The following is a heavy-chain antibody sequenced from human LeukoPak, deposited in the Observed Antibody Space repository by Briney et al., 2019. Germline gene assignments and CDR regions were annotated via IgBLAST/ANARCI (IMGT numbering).Heavy chain of an antibody. D-gene: IGHD5-18*01. V-gene: IGHV1-69*05. Sequence: GSSVKVSCKASGGTFSSYAISWVRQAPGQGLEWMGGIIPIFGTANYAQKFQGRVTITTDESTSTAYMELSSLRSEDTAVYYCASPSQANSYGYLRRVWVSSFDYWGQGTLVTVSS. CDR3: ASPSQANSYGYLRRVWVSSFDY. CDR2: IIPIFGTA. CDR1: GGTFSSYA. J-gene: IGHJ4*02.